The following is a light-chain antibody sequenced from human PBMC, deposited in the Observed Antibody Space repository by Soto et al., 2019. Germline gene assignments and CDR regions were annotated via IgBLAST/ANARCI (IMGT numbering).Light chain of an antibody. Sequence: DIQMTQSPPSLSASVGDRVTITCRASQSISSYLNWYQQKPGKAPKLLIYAASSLQSGVPSRFTGSGSGTDFTLTISSLHPEDFAPYYCQQSYSTPLFGGGTKVDIK. CDR3: QQSYSTPL. V-gene: IGKV1-39*01. CDR2: AAS. J-gene: IGKJ4*01. CDR1: QSISSY.